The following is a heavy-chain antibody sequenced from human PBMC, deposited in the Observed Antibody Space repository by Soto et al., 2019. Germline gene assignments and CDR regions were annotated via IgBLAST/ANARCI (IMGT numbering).Heavy chain of an antibody. Sequence: PSETLSLTCTVSGGSISSSSYYWGWIRQPPGKGLEWIGSIYYSGSTYYNPSLKSRVTISVDTSKNQFSLKLSSVTAADTAVYYCASILKGVTASADVTIFGVVNNYYYYYYMDVWGKGTTVTVSS. V-gene: IGHV4-39*01. D-gene: IGHD3-3*01. CDR1: GGSISSSSYY. CDR3: ASILKGVTASADVTIFGVVNNYYYYYYMDV. J-gene: IGHJ6*03. CDR2: IYYSGST.